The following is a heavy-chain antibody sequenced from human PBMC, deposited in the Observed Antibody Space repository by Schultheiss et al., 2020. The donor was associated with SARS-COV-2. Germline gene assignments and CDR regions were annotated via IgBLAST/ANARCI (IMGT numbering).Heavy chain of an antibody. D-gene: IGHD3-3*01. CDR2: INPNSGGT. V-gene: IGHV1-2*06. Sequence: ASVKVSCKASGYTFTSYGISWVRQAPGQGLEWMGRINPNSGGTNYAQKFQGRVTMTRDTSISTAYMELSRLRSDDTAVYYCARDQYYDFWSGYYSYYYYGMDVWGQGTTVTVSS. J-gene: IGHJ6*02. CDR1: GYTFTSYG. CDR3: ARDQYYDFWSGYYSYYYYGMDV.